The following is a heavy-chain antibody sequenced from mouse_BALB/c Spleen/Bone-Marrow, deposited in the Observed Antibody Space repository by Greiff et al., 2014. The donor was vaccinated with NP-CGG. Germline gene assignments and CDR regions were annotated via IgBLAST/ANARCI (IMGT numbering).Heavy chain of an antibody. D-gene: IGHD2-2*01. V-gene: IGHV1-4*01. CDR2: INPSSGYT. CDR1: GYTFTTYT. J-gene: IGHJ2*01. CDR3: ARREDGYVFFDY. Sequence: QVQLQQSGAELARPGASVKMSCRASGYTFTTYTIHWVRQRPGQGLEWIGYINPSSGYTNYIQKFKDKATLTADKSSNTAYMQLSSLTSEDSAVYYCARREDGYVFFDYWGQGTTLTVSS.